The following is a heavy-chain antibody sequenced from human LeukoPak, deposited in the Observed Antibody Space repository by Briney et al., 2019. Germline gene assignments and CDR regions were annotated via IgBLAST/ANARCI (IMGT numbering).Heavy chain of an antibody. J-gene: IGHJ4*02. V-gene: IGHV1-46*01. D-gene: IGHD3-3*01. CDR2: INPSGGST. Sequence: ASVKVSCKASGYTFTSYYMHWVRQAPGQGLEWMGIINPSGGSTSYAQKFQGRVTMTRDTSTSTVYMELSSLRSEDTAVYYCAREGYYDFWSGQNAVDYWGQGTLVTVSS. CDR1: GYTFTSYY. CDR3: AREGYYDFWSGQNAVDY.